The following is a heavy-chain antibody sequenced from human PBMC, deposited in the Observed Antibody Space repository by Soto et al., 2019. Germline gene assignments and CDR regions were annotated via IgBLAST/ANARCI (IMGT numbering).Heavy chain of an antibody. J-gene: IGHJ4*02. V-gene: IGHV4-59*01. CDR1: GGSISSYY. Sequence: QVQLQESGPGLVKPSETLSLTCTVSGGSISSYYWSWIRQPPGKGLEWIGYIYYSGSTNYNPSLKGRVSMSVDTAKKQFSLKLSSVTAADTAVYYCAGGYSYMAYWGQGVLVTDSS. CDR2: IYYSGST. CDR3: AGGYSYMAY. D-gene: IGHD5-18*01.